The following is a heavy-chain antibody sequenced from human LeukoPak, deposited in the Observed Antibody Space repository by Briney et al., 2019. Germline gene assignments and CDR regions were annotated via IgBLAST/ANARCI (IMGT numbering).Heavy chain of an antibody. D-gene: IGHD6-6*01. J-gene: IGHJ4*02. CDR3: ARWPYSSSYYFDY. CDR1: GFTFSSFW. Sequence: GGSLRLSCAASGFTFSSFWMNWVRQSPEKGLEWVSSITSGTTYIYYADSVGGRFTLSRDNAKNSLYLQMNSLRAEDTAVYYCARWPYSSSYYFDYWGQGTLVTVSS. CDR2: ITSGTTYI. V-gene: IGHV3-21*01.